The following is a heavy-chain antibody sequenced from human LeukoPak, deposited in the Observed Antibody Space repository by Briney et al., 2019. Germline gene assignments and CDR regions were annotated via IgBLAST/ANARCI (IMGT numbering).Heavy chain of an antibody. V-gene: IGHV4-39*07. CDR2: IYYSGST. CDR3: ARDRGPTVYGDLGY. D-gene: IGHD4-17*01. Sequence: SETLSLTCTVSGGSISSSSYYWGWIRQPPGKGLEWIGSIYYSGSTYYNPSLKSRVTISVDTSKNQFSLKLSSVTAADTAVYYCARDRGPTVYGDLGYWGQGTLVTVSS. CDR1: GGSISSSSYY. J-gene: IGHJ4*02.